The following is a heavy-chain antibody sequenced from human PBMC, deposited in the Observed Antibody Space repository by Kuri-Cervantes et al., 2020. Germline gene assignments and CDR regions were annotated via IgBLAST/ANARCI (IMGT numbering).Heavy chain of an antibody. CDR2: IYYSGST. J-gene: IGHJ2*01. CDR1: GGSISSYY. D-gene: IGHD2-15*01. V-gene: IGHV4-59*01. CDR3: ATRYCSGGSCYSALGWYFDL. Sequence: GSLRLSCTVSGGSISSYYWSWIRQPPGKGLEWIGYIYYSGSTNYTPSLKSRVTISVDTSKNQFSLKLSSVTAADTAVYYCATRYCSGGSCYSALGWYFDLWGRGTLVTVSS.